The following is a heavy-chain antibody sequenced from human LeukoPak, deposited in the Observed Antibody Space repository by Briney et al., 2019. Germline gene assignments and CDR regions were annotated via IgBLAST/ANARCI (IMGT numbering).Heavy chain of an antibody. CDR2: ISGSGGST. CDR1: GFTFSSYA. V-gene: IGHV3-23*01. CDR3: AKGSLEWLLFYGMDV. D-gene: IGHD3-3*01. Sequence: PGGSLRLSCAASGFTFSSYAMSWVRQAPGKGLEWVSAISGSGGSTYYADSVKGRFTISRDNSKNTLYLQMNSLRAEDTAVYYCAKGSLEWLLFYGMDVWGQGTTVTVSS. J-gene: IGHJ6*02.